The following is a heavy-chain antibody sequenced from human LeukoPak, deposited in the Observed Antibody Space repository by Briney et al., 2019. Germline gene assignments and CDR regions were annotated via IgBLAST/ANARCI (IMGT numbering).Heavy chain of an antibody. D-gene: IGHD4-17*01. CDR2: ISYDGSNK. J-gene: IGHJ4*02. CDR1: GFTFSSYA. CDR3: ARDIRYGDYALDFDY. V-gene: IGHV3-30-3*01. Sequence: GRSLRLSCAASGFTFSSYAMHWVRQAPGKGLEWVAVISYDGSNKYYADSVKGRFTISRDNSKNTLYLQMNSLRAEDTAVYYCARDIRYGDYALDFDYWGQGTLVTVSS.